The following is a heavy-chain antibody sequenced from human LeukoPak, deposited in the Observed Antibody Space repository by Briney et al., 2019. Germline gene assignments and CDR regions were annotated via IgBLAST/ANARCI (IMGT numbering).Heavy chain of an antibody. J-gene: IGHJ5*02. CDR1: GGSLSSGGYS. D-gene: IGHD3-10*01. CDR3: ARSSRGVISWFDP. V-gene: IGHV4-30-2*01. Sequence: SQTLSLTCAVSGGSLSSGGYSWSWIRQPPGKGLEWIGYIYHSGSTYYNPSLKSRVTISVDRSKNQFSLKLSSVTAADTAVYYCARSSRGVISWFDPWGQGTLVTVSS. CDR2: IYHSGST.